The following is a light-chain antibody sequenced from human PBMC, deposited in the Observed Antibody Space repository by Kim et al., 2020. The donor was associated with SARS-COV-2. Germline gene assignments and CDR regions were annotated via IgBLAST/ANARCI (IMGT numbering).Light chain of an antibody. CDR1: SHRNYY. CDR2: GRN. CDR3: NSRDSSGNHLV. J-gene: IGLJ3*02. Sequence: ALGQTVSITCQGESHRNYYARWYQQKPRQAPVVVIYGRNDRPSGIPDRFSGSNSGNTASLTITGAQAEDEANYYCNSRDSSGNHLVFGGGTQLTVL. V-gene: IGLV3-19*01.